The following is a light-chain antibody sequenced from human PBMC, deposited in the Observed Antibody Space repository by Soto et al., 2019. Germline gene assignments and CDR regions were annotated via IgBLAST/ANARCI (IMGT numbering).Light chain of an antibody. CDR2: DAS. V-gene: IGKV3-11*01. CDR3: QQRSNWPSIT. CDR1: QSVSSY. J-gene: IGKJ5*01. Sequence: EIVLTQSPATLSLSPGDRATLSCRASQSVSSYLAWYQQRPGQAPRLHIYDASNRATGIPARFSGSGSGTDFTLTIISLEPEAVAVYYCQQRSNWPSITFGQGTRLEIK.